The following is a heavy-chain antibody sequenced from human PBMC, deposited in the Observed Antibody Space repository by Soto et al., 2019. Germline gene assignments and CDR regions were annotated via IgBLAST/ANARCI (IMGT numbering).Heavy chain of an antibody. Sequence: SETLSLTCTVSGGSISSSSYYWGWIRQPPGKGLEWIGSIYYSGSTYYNPSLKSRVTISVDTSKNQLSLKLSSVTAADTAVYYCARRLYYDSSGFEGGGMDVWCQGTTVTVS. D-gene: IGHD3-22*01. J-gene: IGHJ6*02. CDR1: GGSISSSSYY. V-gene: IGHV4-39*01. CDR3: ARRLYYDSSGFEGGGMDV. CDR2: IYYSGST.